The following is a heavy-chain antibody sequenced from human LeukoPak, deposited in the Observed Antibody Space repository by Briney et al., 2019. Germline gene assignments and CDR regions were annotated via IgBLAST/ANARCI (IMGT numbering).Heavy chain of an antibody. D-gene: IGHD6-25*01. CDR2: INPNSGGT. Sequence: ASVKVSCKASGYTFTGYYMHWVRQAPGQGLEWLGWINPNSGGTDYAQKFQGRVTMTRDTSISTAYMELSRLRSDDTAVYYCAREPLRRPRLFDYWGQGTLVTVSS. CDR1: GYTFTGYY. V-gene: IGHV1-2*02. J-gene: IGHJ4*02. CDR3: AREPLRRPRLFDY.